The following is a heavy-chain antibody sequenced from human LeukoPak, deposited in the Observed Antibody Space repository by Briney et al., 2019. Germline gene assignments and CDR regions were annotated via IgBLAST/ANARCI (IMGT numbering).Heavy chain of an antibody. J-gene: IGHJ5*02. CDR2: INPDSGGT. D-gene: IGHD3-3*01. Sequence: ASVKVSCKASGYTFTGYYMHWVRQAPGQGLEWMGWINPDSGGTNYAQKFQGRVTMTRDTSISTAYMELSRLRSDDTAVYYCARALRRRFLESPWGQGTLVTVSS. CDR3: ARALRRRFLESP. CDR1: GYTFTGYY. V-gene: IGHV1-2*02.